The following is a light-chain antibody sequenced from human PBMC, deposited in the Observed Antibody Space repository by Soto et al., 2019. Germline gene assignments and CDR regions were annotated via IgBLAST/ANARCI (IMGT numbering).Light chain of an antibody. V-gene: IGLV1-40*01. CDR1: SSNIGAGYD. J-gene: IGLJ2*01. CDR2: GNS. CDR3: QSYDSSLRAVV. Sequence: QSVLTQPPSVSGAPGQRVTISCTGSSSNIGAGYDVHWYQQLPGTAPKLLIYGNSNRPSGVPDRFSGSKSGTSASLAITGLQAEDEADYYCQSYDSSLRAVVFGVGTQLNVL.